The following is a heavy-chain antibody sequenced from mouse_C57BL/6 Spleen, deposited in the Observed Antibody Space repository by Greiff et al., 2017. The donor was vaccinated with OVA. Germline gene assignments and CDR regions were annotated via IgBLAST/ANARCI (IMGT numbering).Heavy chain of an antibody. CDR2: IDPSDSYT. J-gene: IGHJ4*01. V-gene: IGHV1-69*01. CDR1: GYTFTSYW. CDR3: ARWTGTYYARDY. D-gene: IGHD4-1*01. Sequence: VQLQQPGAELVMPGASVKLSCKASGYTFTSYWMHWVKQRPGQGLEWIGEIDPSDSYTNYNQKFKGKSTLTVDKSSSTAYMQLSSLTSEDSAVYYCARWTGTYYARDYWGQGTSVTVSS.